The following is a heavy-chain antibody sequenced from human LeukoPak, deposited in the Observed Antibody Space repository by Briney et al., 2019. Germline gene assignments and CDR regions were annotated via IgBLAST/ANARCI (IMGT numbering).Heavy chain of an antibody. CDR3: ARDRVRYSSGYTCFDY. D-gene: IGHD5-18*01. CDR1: GFTFSAYW. Sequence: GGSLRLPCAASGFTFSAYWMSWVRQAPGKGLEWVTSIKEDGSDKYYVDSVKGRFTISRDNAKNSLYLQMNSLRAEDTAVYYCARDRVRYSSGYTCFDYWGQGTLVTVSS. CDR2: IKEDGSDK. V-gene: IGHV3-7*01. J-gene: IGHJ4*02.